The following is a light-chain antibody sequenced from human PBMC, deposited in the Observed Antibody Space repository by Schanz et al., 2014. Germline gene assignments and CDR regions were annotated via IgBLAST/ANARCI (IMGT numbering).Light chain of an antibody. V-gene: IGKV3-20*01. CDR2: GAS. Sequence: EIVLTQFPGTLSFSPGERATLSCRASQSVSSSYLVWYQQKPGQAPRLLIYGASTRATGIPDRFSGSGSGTDFTLTISSLQSEDFAVYYCQQYGSSPWTFGQGTKVEIK. CDR1: QSVSSSY. CDR3: QQYGSSPWT. J-gene: IGKJ1*01.